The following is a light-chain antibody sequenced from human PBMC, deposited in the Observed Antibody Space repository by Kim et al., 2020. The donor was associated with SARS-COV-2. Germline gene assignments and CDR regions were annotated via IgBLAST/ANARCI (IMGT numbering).Light chain of an antibody. CDR2: DAS. J-gene: IGKJ3*01. V-gene: IGKV1-5*01. CDR1: QTISTW. Sequence: GDRVTITCRASQTISTWLAWYQQKPGKPPNALISDASSLESGVPSRFSGSGSGTEFTLTISSLQPDDFATYYCQEYNSDFTFGSGTKVDIK. CDR3: QEYNSDFT.